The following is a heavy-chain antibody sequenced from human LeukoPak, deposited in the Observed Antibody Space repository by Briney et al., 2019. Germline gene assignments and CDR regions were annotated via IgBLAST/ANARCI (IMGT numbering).Heavy chain of an antibody. V-gene: IGHV4-34*01. CDR3: ARESALEVRGGAFDI. Sequence: SETLSLTCAVYGGSFSGYYWSWIRQPPGKGLEWIGEINHSGSTNYNPSLKSRVTISVDTSKNQFSLKLSSVTAADTAVYYCARESALEVRGGAFDIWGQGTMVTVSS. CDR2: INHSGST. CDR1: GGSFSGYY. D-gene: IGHD3-10*01. J-gene: IGHJ3*02.